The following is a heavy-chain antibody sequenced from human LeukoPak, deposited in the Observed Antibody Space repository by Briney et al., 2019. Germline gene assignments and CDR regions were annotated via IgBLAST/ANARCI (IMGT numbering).Heavy chain of an antibody. D-gene: IGHD5-18*01. CDR2: IKQDGSEK. CDR1: GFTFSTYW. V-gene: IGHV3-7*05. Sequence: PGGSLRLSCAASGFTFSTYWMTWVRQAPGKGLEWVANIKQDGSEKYYVDSVKGRFTISRDNAENSLFLQMNSLTAEDAAVYYCARNYMGYSDWGFWGQGTLVTVSS. CDR3: ARNYMGYSDWGF. J-gene: IGHJ4*02.